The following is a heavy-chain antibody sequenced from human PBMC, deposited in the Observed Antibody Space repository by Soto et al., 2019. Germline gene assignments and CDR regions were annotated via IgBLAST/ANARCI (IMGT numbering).Heavy chain of an antibody. V-gene: IGHV4-30-4*01. CDR2: IYYSGST. CDR3: ARAFYYDDSSGFTLDY. D-gene: IGHD3-22*01. CDR1: GVSIISGDYY. Sequence: SETLSLTCTVSGVSIISGDYYWILIRQPPGKGLEWIGYIYYSGSTYYNPSLKSRVTISVDTSKNQFSLKLSSVTAADTAVYYCARAFYYDDSSGFTLDYCGQGTLVTVSS. J-gene: IGHJ4*02.